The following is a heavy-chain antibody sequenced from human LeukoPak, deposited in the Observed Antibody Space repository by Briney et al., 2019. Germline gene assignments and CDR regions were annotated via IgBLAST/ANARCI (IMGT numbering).Heavy chain of an antibody. V-gene: IGHV3-74*03. J-gene: IGHJ3*02. CDR2: INTDGSST. CDR3: AGSKDGAFDI. Sequence: GGSLRLSCVASEFTFNNYWMHWVRQAPGKGLVWVSRINTDGSSTTYADSVKGRFTISRDNAKNTLHLQMSSPRADDTALYYCAGSKDGAFDIWGQGTMVTVSS. CDR1: EFTFNNYW.